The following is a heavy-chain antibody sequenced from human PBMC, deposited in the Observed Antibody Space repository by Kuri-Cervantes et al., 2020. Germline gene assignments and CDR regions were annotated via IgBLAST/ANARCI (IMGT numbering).Heavy chain of an antibody. CDR1: GFPFSSYS. D-gene: IGHD3-10*01. CDR2: IDNSGGTI. Sequence: GGSLRLSCSAAGFPFSSYSMNWVRQVPGKGLERVSYIDNSGGTIFYADSVKGRFTISRDNAKNSLFLQMNSLRDEDTAVYYCARGLLWFGELWDYWGQGTLVTVSS. CDR3: ARGLLWFGELWDY. V-gene: IGHV3-48*02. J-gene: IGHJ4*02.